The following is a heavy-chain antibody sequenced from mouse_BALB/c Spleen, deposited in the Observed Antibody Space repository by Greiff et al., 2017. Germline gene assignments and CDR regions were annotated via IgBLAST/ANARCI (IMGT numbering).Heavy chain of an antibody. D-gene: IGHD2-10*02. CDR2: ISDGGSYT. CDR1: GFTFSDYY. V-gene: IGHV5-4*02. CDR3: ARDGYGFDY. Sequence: EVMLVESGGGLVKPGGSLKLSCAASGFTFSDYYMYWVRQTPEKRLEWVATISDGGSYTYYPDSVKGRFTISRDNAKNNLYLQMSSLKSEDTAMYYCARDGYGFDYWGQGTTLTVAS. J-gene: IGHJ2*01.